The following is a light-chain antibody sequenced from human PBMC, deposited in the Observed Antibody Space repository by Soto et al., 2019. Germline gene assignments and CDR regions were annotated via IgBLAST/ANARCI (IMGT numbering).Light chain of an antibody. V-gene: IGKV1-39*01. CDR1: QHIARY. Sequence: DFQMTQSPSSLSASVGDRVTITCRASQHIARYLNWYQQKPGKAPKFLIYAASTLQSGVPSRFIGSGSGTEFTLTIDSLQPEDFATYFCQQSFSAPWTFGQGAKVEVK. CDR2: AAS. CDR3: QQSFSAPWT. J-gene: IGKJ1*01.